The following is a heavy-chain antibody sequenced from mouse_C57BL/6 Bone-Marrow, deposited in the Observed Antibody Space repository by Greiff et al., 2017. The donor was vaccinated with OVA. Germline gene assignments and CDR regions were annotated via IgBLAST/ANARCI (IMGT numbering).Heavy chain of an antibody. Sequence: EVMLVESGAELVRPGASVKLSCTASGFNIKDDYMPWVKQRPEQGLEWIGWIDPENGDTEYASKFQGKATITADTSSNTAYLQLSSLTSEDTAVYYCTTEGLRFNYWGQGTSVTVSS. V-gene: IGHV14-4*01. CDR1: GFNIKDDY. J-gene: IGHJ4*01. D-gene: IGHD2-4*01. CDR2: IDPENGDT. CDR3: TTEGLRFNY.